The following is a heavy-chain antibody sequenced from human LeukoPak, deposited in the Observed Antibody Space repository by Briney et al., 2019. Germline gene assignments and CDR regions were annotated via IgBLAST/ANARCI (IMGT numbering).Heavy chain of an antibody. Sequence: ASVKVSCKASGYTFTSYDINLVRQATGQGLEWMGWMNPNSGNTGYAQKFQGRVTMTRNTSISTAYMELSSLRSEDTAVYYCARGGSSSSGLDYWGQGTLVTVSS. CDR1: GYTFTSYD. CDR3: ARGGSSSSGLDY. J-gene: IGHJ4*02. V-gene: IGHV1-8*01. D-gene: IGHD6-6*01. CDR2: MNPNSGNT.